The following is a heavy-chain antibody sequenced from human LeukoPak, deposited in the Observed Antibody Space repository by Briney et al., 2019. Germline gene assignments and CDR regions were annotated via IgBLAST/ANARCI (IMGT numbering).Heavy chain of an antibody. J-gene: IGHJ6*02. CDR2: IYSGGST. CDR3: GGATSGTGGMDV. D-gene: IGHD1-26*01. CDR1: GFTVSSNY. Sequence: SGGSLRLSCAASGFTVSSNYMSWVRQAPGKGLEWVSVIYSGGSTYYADSVKGRFTISRDNSKNTLYLQMNSLRAEDTAVYYCGGATSGTGGMDVWGQGTTVIVSS. V-gene: IGHV3-53*01.